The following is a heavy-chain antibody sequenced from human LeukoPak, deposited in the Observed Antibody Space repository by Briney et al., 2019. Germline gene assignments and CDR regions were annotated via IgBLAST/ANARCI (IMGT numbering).Heavy chain of an antibody. J-gene: IGHJ4*02. CDR2: IYYSGST. CDR1: GGSISSYY. CDR3: ARASKVRCGGDCYSYYFDY. V-gene: IGHV4-59*01. D-gene: IGHD2-21*02. Sequence: SETLSLTCTVSGGSISSYYWSWIRQPPGKGLEWIGYIYYSGSTNYNPSLKSRVTISVGTSKNQFSLKLSSVTAADTAVYYCARASKVRCGGDCYSYYFDYWGQGTLVTVSS.